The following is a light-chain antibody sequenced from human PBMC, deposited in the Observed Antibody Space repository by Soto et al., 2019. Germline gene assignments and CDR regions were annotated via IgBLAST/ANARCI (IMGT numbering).Light chain of an antibody. V-gene: IGKV1-33*01. CDR2: DAS. CDR1: QTVRNNY. CDR3: QQYENLPT. Sequence: TQSPGTLSLSPGERATLSCRASQTVRNNYLAWYQQKPGRAPKLLIYDASDFEAGVPSRFRGSGSGTDFTFTISRLQPEDIATYYCQQYENLPTFGQGTRLEIK. J-gene: IGKJ5*01.